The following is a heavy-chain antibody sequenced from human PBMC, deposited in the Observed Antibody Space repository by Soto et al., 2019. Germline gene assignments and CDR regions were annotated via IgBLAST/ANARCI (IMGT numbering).Heavy chain of an antibody. CDR2: IWYDGSNK. CDR3: ARDRGCSGGSCYTSGSGMDV. V-gene: IGHV3-33*01. Sequence: GSLRLSCAAYVFTVSTYGMHWVRPGPGKGLAWVAVIWYDGSNKYYADSVKGRFTISRDNSKNTLYLQMNSLRAEDTAVYYCARDRGCSGGSCYTSGSGMDVWGQGTTVTVSS. D-gene: IGHD2-15*01. J-gene: IGHJ6*02. CDR1: VFTVSTYG.